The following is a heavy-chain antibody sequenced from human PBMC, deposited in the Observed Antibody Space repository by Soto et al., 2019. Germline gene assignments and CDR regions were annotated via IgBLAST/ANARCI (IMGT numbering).Heavy chain of an antibody. V-gene: IGHV3-30-3*01. Sequence: QVQLVESGGGVVQPGRSLRLSCAASGFTFSSYAMHWVRQAPGKGLEWVAVISYDGSNKYYADSVKGRSTISRDNSKNTLYLQMNSLRAEDTAVYYCARDLTIRGALDYWGQGTLVTVSS. CDR1: GFTFSSYA. CDR2: ISYDGSNK. J-gene: IGHJ4*02. CDR3: ARDLTIRGALDY. D-gene: IGHD1-1*01.